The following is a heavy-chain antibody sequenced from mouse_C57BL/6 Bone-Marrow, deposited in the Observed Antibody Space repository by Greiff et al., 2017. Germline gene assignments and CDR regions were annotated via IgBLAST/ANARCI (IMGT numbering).Heavy chain of an antibody. J-gene: IGHJ3*01. D-gene: IGHD4-1*01. CDR1: GYTFTSYW. CDR3: ARSGLHWDWFAY. CDR2: IYPGSGST. V-gene: IGHV1-55*01. Sequence: QVQLQQPGAELVKPGASVKMSCKASGYTFTSYWITWVKQRPGQGLEWIGDIYPGSGSTNYNEKFKSKATLTVDTSSSTAYMQLSSLTSEDSAVYYCARSGLHWDWFAYGGQGTLVTGSA.